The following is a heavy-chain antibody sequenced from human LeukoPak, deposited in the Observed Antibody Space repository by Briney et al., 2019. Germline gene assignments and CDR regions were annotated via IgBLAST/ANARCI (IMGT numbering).Heavy chain of an antibody. J-gene: IGHJ3*02. CDR1: GFTFSSYG. CDR2: IRYDGSNK. CDR3: AFGAFDI. Sequence: PGGSLRLSCAASGFTFSSYGMHWVRQAPGKGLEWVAFIRYDGSNKYYADSVKGRFTISRDNSKNTLYLQMNSLRAEAGRILAAAFGAFDIWGQGTMVTVSS. D-gene: IGHD6-13*01. V-gene: IGHV3-30*02.